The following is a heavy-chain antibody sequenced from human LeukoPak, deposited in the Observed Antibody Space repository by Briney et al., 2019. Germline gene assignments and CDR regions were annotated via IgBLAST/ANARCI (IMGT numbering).Heavy chain of an antibody. J-gene: IGHJ4*02. Sequence: SETLSLTCAVYGGSFSGYYWSWIRQPPVKGLEWIGEINHSGSTNYNPSLKSRVTISVDTSKNQFSLKLSSVTAADTAMYYCALWSSIAVAGTGYYFDYWGQGTLVTVSS. CDR3: ALWSSIAVAGTGYYFDY. D-gene: IGHD6-19*01. CDR1: GGSFSGYY. V-gene: IGHV4-34*01. CDR2: INHSGST.